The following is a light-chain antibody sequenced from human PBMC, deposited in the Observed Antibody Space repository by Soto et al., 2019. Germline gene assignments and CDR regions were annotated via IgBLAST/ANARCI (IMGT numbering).Light chain of an antibody. Sequence: QSVLTQPPSASGSPGQSVTISCTGTSSDVGGYNFVSWYQQYPGKVPKLMVYEVNKRPSGVPDRFSGSKSGNTASLTVSELQAEDEADYYCTSYAGGNNVFGTGTKLTVL. CDR1: SSDVGGYNF. CDR3: TSYAGGNNV. V-gene: IGLV2-8*01. CDR2: EVN. J-gene: IGLJ1*01.